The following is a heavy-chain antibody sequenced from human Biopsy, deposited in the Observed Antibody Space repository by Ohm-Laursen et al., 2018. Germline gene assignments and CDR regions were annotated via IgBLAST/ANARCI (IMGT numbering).Heavy chain of an antibody. V-gene: IGHV1-46*01. D-gene: IGHD1-1*01. Sequence: ASVKVSCKASGYTFTNYYMHWVRQAPGQGLEWMGIINPSGGDTTYAQNFQGRVSMTEDTSTDTAYMELRSLRSEDTAVYYCAADINVWNVNYWGQGTQVTVSS. CDR1: GYTFTNYY. CDR2: INPSGGDT. J-gene: IGHJ4*02. CDR3: AADINVWNVNY.